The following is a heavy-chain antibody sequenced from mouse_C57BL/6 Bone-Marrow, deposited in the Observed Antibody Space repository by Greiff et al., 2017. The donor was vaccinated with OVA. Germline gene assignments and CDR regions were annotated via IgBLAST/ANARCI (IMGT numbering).Heavy chain of an antibody. J-gene: IGHJ2*01. Sequence: EVQGVESGGGLVTPGGSLKLSCAASGFTFSSYTMSWVRQTPEKRLEWVATISGGGGNTYYPDSVKGRFTISRDNAKNTLYLQMSSLRSEDTALYYCARPGYGSRYFDYWGQGTTLTVSS. CDR2: ISGGGGNT. V-gene: IGHV5-9*01. CDR3: ARPGYGSRYFDY. D-gene: IGHD1-1*01. CDR1: GFTFSSYT.